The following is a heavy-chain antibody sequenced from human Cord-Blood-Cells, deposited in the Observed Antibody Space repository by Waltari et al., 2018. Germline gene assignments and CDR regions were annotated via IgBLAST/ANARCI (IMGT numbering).Heavy chain of an antibody. D-gene: IGHD3-3*01. Sequence: EVQLLESGGGLVQPGGSLRLSCAASGFTFRSYAMSWVRQAPGRGLGWVSAISGSGGSTYYADSVKGRFTISRDNSKNTLYLQMNSLRAEDTAVYYCAKDGGRKGRLEWLLYWYFDLWGRGTLVTVSS. V-gene: IGHV3-23*01. CDR3: AKDGGRKGRLEWLLYWYFDL. J-gene: IGHJ2*01. CDR1: GFTFRSYA. CDR2: ISGSGGST.